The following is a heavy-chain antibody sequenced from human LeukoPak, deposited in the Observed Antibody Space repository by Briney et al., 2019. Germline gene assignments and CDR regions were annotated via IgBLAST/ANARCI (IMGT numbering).Heavy chain of an antibody. CDR2: INHSGST. J-gene: IGHJ3*02. Sequence: KTSETLSLTCAVYGGSFSGYYWSWIRQPPGKGLEWIGEINHSGSTNYNPPLKSRVTISVDTSKNQFSLKLSSVTAADTAVYYCARVFDYDDAFDIWGQGTMVTVSS. D-gene: IGHD3-9*01. V-gene: IGHV4-34*01. CDR3: ARVFDYDDAFDI. CDR1: GGSFSGYY.